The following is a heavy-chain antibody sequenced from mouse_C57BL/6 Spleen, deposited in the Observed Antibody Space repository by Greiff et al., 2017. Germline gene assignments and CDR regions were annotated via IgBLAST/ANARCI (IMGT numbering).Heavy chain of an antibody. CDR1: GYTFTDYN. CDR2: INPNNGGT. V-gene: IGHV1-22*01. CDR3: GGLPSMDY. Sequence: RVEPGASVKMSCKASGYTFTDYNMHWVKQSHGKSLEWIGYINPNNGGTSYNQKFKGKATLTVNKSSSTAYMELRSLTSEDSAVYYCGGLPSMDYWGQGTSVTVSS. D-gene: IGHD2-4*01. J-gene: IGHJ4*01.